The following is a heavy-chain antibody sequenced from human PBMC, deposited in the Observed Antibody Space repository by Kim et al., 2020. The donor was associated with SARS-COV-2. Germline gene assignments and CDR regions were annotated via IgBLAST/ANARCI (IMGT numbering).Heavy chain of an antibody. D-gene: IGHD3-10*01. V-gene: IGHV4-39*07. J-gene: IGHJ3*02. CDR3: ARDIVLLWFGESNRGAFDI. Sequence: SRVTISVDTSKNQFSLKLSSVTAADTAVYYCARDIVLLWFGESNRGAFDIWGQGTMVTVSS.